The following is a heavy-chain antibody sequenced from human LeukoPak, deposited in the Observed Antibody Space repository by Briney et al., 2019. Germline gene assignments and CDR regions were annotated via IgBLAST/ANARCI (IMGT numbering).Heavy chain of an antibody. D-gene: IGHD4-17*01. J-gene: IGHJ3*02. CDR3: ARVLPTVTTLISNHAFDI. CDR2: IIPIFGKA. V-gene: IGHV1-69*01. Sequence: SVKVSCKASGGTFSSYAISWVRQAPGQGLEWMGEIIPIFGKANYAQKFQGRVTITADESTSTAYMELSSLRSGDTAVYYCARVLPTVTTLISNHAFDIWGQGTMVTVSS. CDR1: GGTFSSYA.